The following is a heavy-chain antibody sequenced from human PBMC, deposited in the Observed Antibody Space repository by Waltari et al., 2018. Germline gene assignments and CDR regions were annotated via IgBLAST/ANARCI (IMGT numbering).Heavy chain of an antibody. CDR2: TYPAGSA. Sequence: EVKLVESGGGLVHPGGSLRLSCAASGFTVSSTHRSWVRQAPGKGPEWVSMTYPAGSAYNADSVEGRFTMSRDISNNMVHLQMNRLRLEDSATYYCATARDEHTAMVYFDNWGQGTLVSVSS. V-gene: IGHV3-66*02. CDR1: GFTVSSTH. D-gene: IGHD5-18*01. J-gene: IGHJ4*02. CDR3: ATARDEHTAMVYFDN.